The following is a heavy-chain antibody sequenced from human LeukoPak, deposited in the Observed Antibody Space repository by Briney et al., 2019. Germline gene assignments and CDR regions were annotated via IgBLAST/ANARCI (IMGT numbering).Heavy chain of an antibody. D-gene: IGHD3-16*01. Sequence: PSETLSLTCTVSGGSISSYYWSWIRQPPGKGLEWIGYIYYSGSTNYNPSLKSRVTISVDTSKNQFSLKLSSVTAADTAVYYCAREGVGLAIGDYWGQGTLVTVSS. J-gene: IGHJ4*02. V-gene: IGHV4-59*01. CDR1: GGSISSYY. CDR2: IYYSGST. CDR3: AREGVGLAIGDY.